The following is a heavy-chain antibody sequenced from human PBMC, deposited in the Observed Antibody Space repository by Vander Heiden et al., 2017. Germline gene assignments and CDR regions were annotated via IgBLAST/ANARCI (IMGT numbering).Heavy chain of an antibody. J-gene: IGHJ5*02. D-gene: IGHD5-12*01. Sequence: QLQLQESGPGLVKPSENLSLTCTVSGGSISSSSYYWGWIRQPPGKGLEWIGSIYYSGSTYYNPCLKRRVTISVDTSKNQFSLKLSSVTAADTAVDYCARHVDIVATGGGNWFDPCGQGTLVTVSS. CDR1: GGSISSSSYY. CDR3: ARHVDIVATGGGNWFDP. CDR2: IYYSGST. V-gene: IGHV4-39*01.